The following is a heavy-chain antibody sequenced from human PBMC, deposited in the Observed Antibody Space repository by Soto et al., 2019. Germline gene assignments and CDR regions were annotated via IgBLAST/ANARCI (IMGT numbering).Heavy chain of an antibody. CDR1: GFTFGDYA. Sequence: GGSLRLSCTASGFTFGDYAMSWFRQAPGKGLEWVGFIRSKAYGGTTEYAASVKGRFTISRDDSKSIAYLQMNSLKTEDTAVYYCTREPYGSGSEEDYWGQGTLVTVSS. J-gene: IGHJ4*02. CDR3: TREPYGSGSEEDY. CDR2: IRSKAYGGTT. D-gene: IGHD3-10*01. V-gene: IGHV3-49*03.